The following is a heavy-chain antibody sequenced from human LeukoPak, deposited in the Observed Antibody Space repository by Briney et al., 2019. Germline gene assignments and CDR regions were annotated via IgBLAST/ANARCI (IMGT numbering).Heavy chain of an antibody. CDR1: GFTFASYA. D-gene: IGHD4-11*01. V-gene: IGHV3-23*01. J-gene: IGHJ4*02. Sequence: GGSLRLSCAASGFTFASYAMRWVRQAPGKGLEWVSSITNNGDTTYYADSVKGRFTISRDNSKNTLYLQMNSLRAEDTALYYCADSNYWYPVDYWGQGALVTVSS. CDR2: ITNNGDTT. CDR3: ADSNYWYPVDY.